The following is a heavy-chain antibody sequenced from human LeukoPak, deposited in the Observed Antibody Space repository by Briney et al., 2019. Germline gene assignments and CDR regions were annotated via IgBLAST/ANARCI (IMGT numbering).Heavy chain of an antibody. CDR2: IYYSGST. J-gene: IGHJ3*02. V-gene: IGHV4-59*01. CDR3: ARVGYYYDSSGYYGPIEYAFDI. Sequence: PSETLSLTCTVSGGSISSYYRSWIRQPPGKGLEWIGYIYYSGSTNYNPSLKSRVTISVDTSKNQFSLKLSSVTAADTAVYYCARVGYYYDSSGYYGPIEYAFDIWGQGTMVTVSS. D-gene: IGHD3-22*01. CDR1: GGSISSYY.